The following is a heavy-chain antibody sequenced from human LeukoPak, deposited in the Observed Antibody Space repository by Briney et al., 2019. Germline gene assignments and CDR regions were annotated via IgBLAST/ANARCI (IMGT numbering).Heavy chain of an antibody. V-gene: IGHV3-7*01. CDR2: IRDDGRAE. CDR3: ARDRGIAAGTVGNFDS. D-gene: IGHD6-25*01. Sequence: GGSLRLSCAVSGFIFNNYWMTWVRQAPGKGLEWVASIRDDGRAEYYVDSVKGRFTISRDNAKNSLYLQMNSLRVDDTAVYYCARDRGIAAGTVGNFDSWGQGTLVTVSS. CDR1: GFIFNNYW. J-gene: IGHJ4*02.